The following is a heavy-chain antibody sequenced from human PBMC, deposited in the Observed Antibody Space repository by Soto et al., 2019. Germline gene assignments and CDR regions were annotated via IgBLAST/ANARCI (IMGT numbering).Heavy chain of an antibody. CDR1: GFTFSSYG. J-gene: IGHJ6*02. Sequence: GGSLRLSCAASGFTFSSYGMHWVRQAPGKGLEWVAVIWYDGSNKYYADSVKGRFTISRDNSKNTLYLQMNSLRAEDTAVYYCARDRSISSSSRRFGTWVYYYYGMDVWGQGTTVTVSS. CDR2: IWYDGSNK. CDR3: ARDRSISSSSRRFGTWVYYYYGMDV. D-gene: IGHD6-6*01. V-gene: IGHV3-33*01.